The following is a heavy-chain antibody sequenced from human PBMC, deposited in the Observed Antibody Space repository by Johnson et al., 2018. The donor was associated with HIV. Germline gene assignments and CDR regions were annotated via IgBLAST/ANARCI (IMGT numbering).Heavy chain of an antibody. D-gene: IGHD6-25*01. CDR2: ISGSGGST. CDR1: GFTFSSYA. Sequence: VQLVESGGGVQRPGGSLRLSCAASGFTFSSYAMSWVRQAPGKGLEWVSAISGSGGSTYYADSVKGRFTISRDNSKNTLYLQMNSLRAKDTAVYYCAKDSQGLRAFDIWGQGTMVTVSS. V-gene: IGHV3-23*04. J-gene: IGHJ3*02. CDR3: AKDSQGLRAFDI.